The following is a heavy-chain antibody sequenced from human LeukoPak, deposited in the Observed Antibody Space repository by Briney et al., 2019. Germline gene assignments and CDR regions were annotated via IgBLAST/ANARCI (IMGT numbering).Heavy chain of an antibody. CDR3: GTDAARGQLLSVAY. CDR1: GFTFSSYS. Sequence: GGSLRLSCAASGFTFSSYSMNWVRQAPGKGLEWISYISYSGTISYADSVKGRFTISRDNAKNSLSLQMNSLRAEDTAVYYCGTDAARGQLLSVAYWGQGPLVTVSS. CDR2: ISYSGTI. V-gene: IGHV3-48*01. D-gene: IGHD2-2*01. J-gene: IGHJ4*02.